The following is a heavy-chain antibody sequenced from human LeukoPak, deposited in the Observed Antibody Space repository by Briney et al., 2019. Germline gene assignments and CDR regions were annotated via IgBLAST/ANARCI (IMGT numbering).Heavy chain of an antibody. CDR3: ARILAFSGSWGYFDY. D-gene: IGHD6-13*01. V-gene: IGHV3-7*05. CDR1: GFTFSIYW. CDR2: IKRDGNEK. Sequence: GGCLRLSCGASGFTFSIYWMSWVRQAPGKGLEWVANIKRDGNEKFYVDSVKGRFTISRDDANNSLYLQMNGLRAEDTAVYYCARILAFSGSWGYFDYWGQGALVTVSS. J-gene: IGHJ4*02.